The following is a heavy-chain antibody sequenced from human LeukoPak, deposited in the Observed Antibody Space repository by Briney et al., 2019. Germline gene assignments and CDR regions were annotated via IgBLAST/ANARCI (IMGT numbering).Heavy chain of an antibody. CDR2: IIPIFGTA. J-gene: IGHJ6*02. V-gene: IGHV1-69*01. Sequence: SVKVSCKASGGTFSSYAISWVRQAPGQGLEWMGGIIPIFGTANYAQKFQGRVSITADESTSTAYMELSSLRSEDTAVYYCARDISGYYYYGMDVWGQGTTVTVSS. D-gene: IGHD3-9*01. CDR1: GGTFSSYA. CDR3: ARDISGYYYYGMDV.